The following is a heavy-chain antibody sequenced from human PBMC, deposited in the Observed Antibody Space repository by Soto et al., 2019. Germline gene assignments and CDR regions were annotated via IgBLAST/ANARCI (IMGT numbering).Heavy chain of an antibody. D-gene: IGHD3-3*01. Sequence: GGSLRLSCAASGFTFSSYGMHWVRQAPGKGLEWVAVISYDGSNKYYADSVKGRFTISRDNSKNTLYLQMNSLRAEDTAVYYCAKDKLGRVVINIDYWGQGTLVTVSS. CDR3: AKDKLGRVVINIDY. J-gene: IGHJ4*02. CDR2: ISYDGSNK. V-gene: IGHV3-30*18. CDR1: GFTFSSYG.